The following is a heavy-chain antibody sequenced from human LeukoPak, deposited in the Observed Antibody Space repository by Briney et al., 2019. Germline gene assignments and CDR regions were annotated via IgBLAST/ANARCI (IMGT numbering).Heavy chain of an antibody. J-gene: IGHJ4*02. CDR2: IYYSGST. V-gene: IGHV4-59*01. D-gene: IGHD3-22*01. CDR1: GGSISSYY. CDR3: AREPEGGGYYLHFDY. Sequence: SETLSLTCTVSGGSISSYYWSWIRQPPGKGLEWMGYIYYSGSTNYNPSLKSRVTISVDTSKNQFSLKLNSVTAADTAVYYCAREPEGGGYYLHFDYWGQGTLVTVSS.